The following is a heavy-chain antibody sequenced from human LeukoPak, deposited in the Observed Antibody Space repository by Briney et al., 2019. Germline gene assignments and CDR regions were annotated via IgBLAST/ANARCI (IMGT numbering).Heavy chain of an antibody. J-gene: IGHJ4*02. CDR2: IYYSGST. Sequence: SETLSLTCTVSGGSISSSSYYWGWIRQLPGKGLEWIGSIYYSGSTYYNPSLKSRVTISVDTSKNQFSLKLSSVTAADTAVYYCASPGIAAASFDYWGQGTLVTVSS. D-gene: IGHD6-13*01. V-gene: IGHV4-39*01. CDR3: ASPGIAAASFDY. CDR1: GGSISSSSYY.